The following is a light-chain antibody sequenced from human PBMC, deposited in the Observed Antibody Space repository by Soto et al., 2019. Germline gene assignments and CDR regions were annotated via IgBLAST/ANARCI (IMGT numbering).Light chain of an antibody. CDR2: AAS. CDR1: QSVSGN. CDR3: QEYNNWHPIT. V-gene: IGKV3-15*01. Sequence: EIVMTQSPATLSVSPGERATLSCRASQSVSGNLAWYQQKPGQAPRLLIYAASTRATGIPARFSGSGSGTEFTHTISSLQSEDFAVYYCQEYNNWHPITFGPGTKVDIK. J-gene: IGKJ3*01.